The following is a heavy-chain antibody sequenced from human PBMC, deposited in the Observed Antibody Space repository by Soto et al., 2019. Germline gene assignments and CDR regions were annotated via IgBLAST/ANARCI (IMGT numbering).Heavy chain of an antibody. Sequence: QVQLVQSGAEVKKPGASVKVSCKASGYTFTSYGISWVRQAPGQGLEWMGWISAYNGNTNYAQKLQGRVTMTTDTTTSTAYIELRLLRSDDTPVYYCARLTPVVAPLDFWGQGTLGTVSS. CDR1: GYTFTSYG. J-gene: IGHJ4*02. V-gene: IGHV1-18*01. D-gene: IGHD2-15*01. CDR3: ARLTPVVAPLDF. CDR2: ISAYNGNT.